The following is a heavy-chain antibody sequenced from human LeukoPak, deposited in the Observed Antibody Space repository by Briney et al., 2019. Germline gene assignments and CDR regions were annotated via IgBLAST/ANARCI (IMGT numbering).Heavy chain of an antibody. CDR1: GLTFSSDW. V-gene: IGHV3-74*01. CDR2: INSDASTI. Sequence: QTGGSPRLSCAASGLTFSSDWMRWVRQVPGKGLVWVSRINSDASTINYADSVKGRFTISRDNAKNTLYLQMNNLRAEDTAVYYCAREDCTIGAVCSSLLDHWGRGTLVTVSS. CDR3: AREDCTIGAVCSSLLDH. J-gene: IGHJ4*02. D-gene: IGHD2-8*01.